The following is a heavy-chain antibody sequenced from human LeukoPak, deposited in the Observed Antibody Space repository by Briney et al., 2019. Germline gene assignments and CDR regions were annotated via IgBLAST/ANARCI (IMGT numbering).Heavy chain of an antibody. CDR3: ARLDTAMARYGMDV. J-gene: IGHJ6*02. CDR1: GGSFSGYY. V-gene: IGHV4-34*01. Sequence: SETLSLTCAVYGGSFSGYYWSWIRQPPGKGLEWIGEINHSGSTNYNPSLKSRVTISVDTSKNQFSLKLSSVTAADTAVYYCARLDTAMARYGMDVWGQGTTVTVSS. CDR2: INHSGST. D-gene: IGHD5-18*01.